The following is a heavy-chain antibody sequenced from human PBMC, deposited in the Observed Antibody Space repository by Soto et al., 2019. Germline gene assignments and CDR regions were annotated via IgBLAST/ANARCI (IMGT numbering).Heavy chain of an antibody. J-gene: IGHJ3*02. CDR2: IKQDGSEK. D-gene: IGHD4-17*01. V-gene: IGHV3-7*03. Sequence: GSLILSCAASGFTFSSYWMSWVRQAPGKGLEWVANIKQDGSEKYYVDSVKGRFTISRDNAKNSLYLQMNSLRAEDTAVYYCAGYGGNGDAFDIWGQGTMVTVSS. CDR3: AGYGGNGDAFDI. CDR1: GFTFSSYW.